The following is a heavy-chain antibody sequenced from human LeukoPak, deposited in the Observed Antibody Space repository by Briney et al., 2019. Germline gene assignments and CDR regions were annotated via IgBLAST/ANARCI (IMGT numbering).Heavy chain of an antibody. Sequence: PGGTLRLSCAASGFTFSIHGMNWVRQGPGKGLEWISGITGSGGSTCYADSVKGRFTISRDNSKNTVYLQMNSLRAEDTAVYYCARDLSLIALTDWGQGTLVTVSS. CDR2: ITGSGGST. CDR3: ARDLSLIALTD. V-gene: IGHV3-23*01. J-gene: IGHJ4*02. CDR1: GFTFSIHG. D-gene: IGHD3-22*01.